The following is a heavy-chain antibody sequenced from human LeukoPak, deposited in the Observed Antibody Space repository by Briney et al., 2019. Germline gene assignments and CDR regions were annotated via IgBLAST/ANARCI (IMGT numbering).Heavy chain of an antibody. CDR2: INHSGST. J-gene: IGHJ6*02. CDR3: ARGRVEMATTDYYYYGMDV. CDR1: DGSFSGYY. V-gene: IGHV4-34*01. D-gene: IGHD1-1*01. Sequence: PSETLSLTCAVYDGSFSGYYWSWIRQPPGKGLEWIGEINHSGSTNYNPSLKSRVTISVDTSKNQFSLKLSSVTAADTAVYYCARGRVEMATTDYYYYGMDVWGQGTTVTVSS.